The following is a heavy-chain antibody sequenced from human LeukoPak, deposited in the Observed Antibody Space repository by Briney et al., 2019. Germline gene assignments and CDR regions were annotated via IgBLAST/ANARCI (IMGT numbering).Heavy chain of an antibody. CDR3: ARAGGYCGRISCPYYFDY. J-gene: IGHJ4*02. D-gene: IGHD2-15*01. V-gene: IGHV1-8*01. Sequence: ASVKVSCKASGYTFTSYDINWGRQATGQGLEWMGWMNPNSGNTGYAQKFQGRVTMTRNTPISTAYMELSSLRSEDTAVYYCARAGGYCGRISCPYYFDYWGQGSLVAVSS. CDR2: MNPNSGNT. CDR1: GYTFTSYD.